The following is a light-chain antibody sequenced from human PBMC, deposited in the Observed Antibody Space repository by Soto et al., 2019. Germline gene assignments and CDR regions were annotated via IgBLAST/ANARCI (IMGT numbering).Light chain of an antibody. Sequence: QSALTQPASVSGSPGQSITISCTGTSSDVGGYNYVSWYQQHTGKDPKLMIYEVSNRPSGVSNRFSGSNSGNTASLTISGLHSDDDADYYSSSYTSSSTVVFGGGTKLTVL. V-gene: IGLV2-14*01. J-gene: IGLJ2*01. CDR2: EVS. CDR3: SSYTSSSTVV. CDR1: SSDVGGYNY.